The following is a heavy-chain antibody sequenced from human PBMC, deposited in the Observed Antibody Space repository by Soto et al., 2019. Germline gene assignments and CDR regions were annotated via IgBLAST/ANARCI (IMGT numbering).Heavy chain of an antibody. V-gene: IGHV4-39*01. CDR3: ARLYCSGGSCYSEMVYYYMDV. Sequence: SETLSLTCTVSGGSISSSSYYWGWIRQPPGKGLEWIGSIYYSGSTYYNPSPKSRVTISVDTSKNQFSLKLSSVTAADTAVYYCARLYCSGGSCYSEMVYYYMDVWGKGTTVTVSS. CDR1: GGSISSSSYY. D-gene: IGHD2-15*01. CDR2: IYYSGST. J-gene: IGHJ6*03.